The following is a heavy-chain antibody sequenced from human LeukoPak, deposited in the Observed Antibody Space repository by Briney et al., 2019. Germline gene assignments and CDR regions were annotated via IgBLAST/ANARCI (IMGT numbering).Heavy chain of an antibody. CDR3: ARGPLDYDILTGSGGRHYYYMDV. CDR1: GYTFTSYG. Sequence: ASVKVSCKASGYTFTSYGINWVRQATGQGLEWMGWMNPHSGNTGYAQKFQGRVTMTRNTSISTAYMELSTLRSEDTVVYYCARGPLDYDILTGSGGRHYYYMDVWGKGTTVTISS. J-gene: IGHJ6*03. V-gene: IGHV1-8*02. CDR2: MNPHSGNT. D-gene: IGHD3-9*01.